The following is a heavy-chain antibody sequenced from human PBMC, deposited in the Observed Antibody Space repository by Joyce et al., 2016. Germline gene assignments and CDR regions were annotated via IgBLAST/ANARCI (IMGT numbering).Heavy chain of an antibody. J-gene: IGHJ4*02. D-gene: IGHD2-15*01. CDR3: ARMESGGSGFDY. CDR2: IISGQHT. Sequence: QLQLQESGPGLVEPLETLSLTCNVSGGSINSGTYSWGWLRHSPGKGLEWIGNIISGQHTYFNPSLESRVTASVEESKNQFSLRLNSVTAADTAIYFCARMESGGSGFDYWGRGVPVIVSS. CDR1: GGSINSGTYS. V-gene: IGHV4-39*01.